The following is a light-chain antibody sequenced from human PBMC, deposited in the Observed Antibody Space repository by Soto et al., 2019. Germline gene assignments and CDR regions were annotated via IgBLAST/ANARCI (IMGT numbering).Light chain of an antibody. CDR2: KAS. V-gene: IGKV1-5*03. CDR1: QSISIW. J-gene: IGKJ1*01. Sequence: IQMTQSPSTLSASVGDRVTITCRASQSISIWLAWYQQKPGKAPKLLIYKASSLESEVPSRFSGSGSGTEFTLTISSLQPDDSATYYCQQYNSDSTFGQGTKVDIK. CDR3: QQYNSDST.